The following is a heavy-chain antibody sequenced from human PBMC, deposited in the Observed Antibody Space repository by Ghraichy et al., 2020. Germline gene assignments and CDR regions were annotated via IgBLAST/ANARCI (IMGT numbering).Heavy chain of an antibody. CDR1: GFTVSNNY. V-gene: IGHV3-53*01. CDR2: IYRGGNT. Sequence: GGSLRLSCAVSGFTVSNNYMSWVRQAPGKGLEWVSVIYRGGNTYYADSVQGRLTISRDNSKNTLYLQMNSLRAEDTAVYYCVTARYSALGVYYLDSWGQGTLVAVSS. CDR3: VTARYSALGVYYLDS. D-gene: IGHD5-18*01. J-gene: IGHJ4*02.